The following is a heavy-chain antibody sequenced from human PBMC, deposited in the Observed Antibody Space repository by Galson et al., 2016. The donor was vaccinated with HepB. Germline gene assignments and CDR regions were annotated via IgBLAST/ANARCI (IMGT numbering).Heavy chain of an antibody. Sequence: LSLTCNVSGGSISSGDYYWSWIRQPPGKGLEWIGSIYYSRNTYHNPSLKSRIAISVDTSKNHFSLDLRSVTAADTAVYYCAREGLLGTTSCCKGFDYWGQGALVTFSS. J-gene: IGHJ4*02. V-gene: IGHV4-30-4*01. CDR1: GGSISSGDYY. D-gene: IGHD2-2*01. CDR3: AREGLLGTTSCCKGFDY. CDR2: IYYSRNT.